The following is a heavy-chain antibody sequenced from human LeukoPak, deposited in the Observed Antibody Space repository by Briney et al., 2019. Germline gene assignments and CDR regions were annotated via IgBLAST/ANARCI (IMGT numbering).Heavy chain of an antibody. Sequence: GGSLRLSCAASGFTFSSYTMNWVRQAPGKGLEWVSSISSSSTYIYYGDSVKGRFTISRDNARNSLFLQMNSLRPEDTAVYYCARPAYTAAYDLWGQGTMVTVSS. J-gene: IGHJ3*01. D-gene: IGHD3-16*01. V-gene: IGHV3-21*01. CDR2: ISSSSTYI. CDR1: GFTFSSYT. CDR3: ARPAYTAAYDL.